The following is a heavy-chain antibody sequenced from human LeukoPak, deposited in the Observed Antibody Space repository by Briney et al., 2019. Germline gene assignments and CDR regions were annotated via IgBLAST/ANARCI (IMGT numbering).Heavy chain of an antibody. CDR1: GFTFSRKT. D-gene: IGHD1-1*01. J-gene: IGHJ5*02. CDR2: ISSDSGTI. V-gene: IGHV3-48*02. CDR3: AREMEA. Sequence: GGSLRLSCAASGFTFSRKTMNWVRQAPGKGLEWVSYISSDSGTIYYADSVRGRFTISRDNAKNSLYLQMNSLRDEDTAVYYCAREMEAWGQGTLVTVSS.